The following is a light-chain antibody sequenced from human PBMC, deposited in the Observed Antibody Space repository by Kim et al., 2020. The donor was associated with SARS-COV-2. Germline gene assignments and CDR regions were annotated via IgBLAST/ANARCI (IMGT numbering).Light chain of an antibody. Sequence: DIQMTQSPSSLSASVGDRVTITCRASLGIHNYLAWYQQKPGKVPKLLIYAASTLHSGVPSRFSGSGSGTDFTLIISSLQPEDVATYYCQKYNTAPWTFGQGTKVDIK. CDR1: LGIHNY. CDR3: QKYNTAPWT. J-gene: IGKJ1*01. V-gene: IGKV1-27*01. CDR2: AAS.